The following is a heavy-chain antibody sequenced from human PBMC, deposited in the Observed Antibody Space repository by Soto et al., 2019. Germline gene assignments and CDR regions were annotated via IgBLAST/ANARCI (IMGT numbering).Heavy chain of an antibody. D-gene: IGHD4-17*01. V-gene: IGHV1-46*01. Sequence: GASVKVSCKASGYTFTNYYMHWVRQAPGQGLEWMGVIHYSGATPTYAQKFQGRVTMARDTSTSTVYVELSSLTSEDTAVYHCARDGNNYGDYWFDPWGQGTLVTVS. J-gene: IGHJ5*02. CDR3: ARDGNNYGDYWFDP. CDR2: IHYSGATP. CDR1: GYTFTNYY.